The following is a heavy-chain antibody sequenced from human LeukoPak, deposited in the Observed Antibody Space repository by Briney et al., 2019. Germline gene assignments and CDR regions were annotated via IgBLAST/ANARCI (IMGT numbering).Heavy chain of an antibody. CDR1: GGSISSYY. CDR3: ARGVTAGWFDP. D-gene: IGHD3-10*01. J-gene: IGHJ5*02. V-gene: IGHV4-59*01. Sequence: PSETLSLTCTVSGGSISSYYWSWIRQPPGKGLEWIGYIYYSGSTNYNPSLKSRVTISVDTSKNQFFLKLSSVTAADTAVYYCARGVTAGWFDPWGQGTLVTVSS. CDR2: IYYSGST.